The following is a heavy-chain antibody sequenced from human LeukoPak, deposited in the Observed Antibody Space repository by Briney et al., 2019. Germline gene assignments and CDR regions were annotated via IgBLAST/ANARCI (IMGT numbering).Heavy chain of an antibody. D-gene: IGHD3-10*01. CDR2: IRFDGSNK. Sequence: GGSLRLSCAASGFTFSNYGVHWVRQAPGKGLEWVSFIRFDGSNKYYADSVKGRFTISRDNSKNTLYLQMNSLRAEDTAVYYCAKDQYYGSGSYYNVLSYFDYWGQGILVTVSS. V-gene: IGHV3-30*02. CDR1: GFTFSNYG. J-gene: IGHJ4*02. CDR3: AKDQYYGSGSYYNVLSYFDY.